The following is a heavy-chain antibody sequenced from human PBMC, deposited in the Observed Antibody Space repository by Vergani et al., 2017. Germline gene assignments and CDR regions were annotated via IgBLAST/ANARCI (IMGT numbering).Heavy chain of an antibody. CDR2: ISSSSSYI. V-gene: IGHV3-21*01. CDR3: ARSWTYCGGDCYSPTDAFDI. CDR1: GFTFSSYS. Sequence: EVQLVESGGGLVKPGGSLRLSCAASGFTFSSYSMNWVRQAPGKGLEWVSSISSSSSYIYYADSVKGRFTISRDNAKNSLYLQMNSLRAEDTAVYYCARSWTYCGGDCYSPTDAFDIWSQGTMVTVSS. D-gene: IGHD2-21*01. J-gene: IGHJ3*02.